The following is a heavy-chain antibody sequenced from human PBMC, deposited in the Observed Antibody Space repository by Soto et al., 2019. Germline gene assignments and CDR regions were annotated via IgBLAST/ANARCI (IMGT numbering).Heavy chain of an antibody. V-gene: IGHV3-30*18. CDR2: ILNDGSNK. CDR3: AKEWVYDSSGWSFDY. D-gene: IGHD3-22*01. CDR1: GFTFSSYG. Sequence: QVQLVESGGGVVQPGRSLRLSCAASGFTFSSYGMHWVRQAAGKGLEWVAVILNDGSNKYYADSVKGRFTISRDNSKNTLYLQMNSLRAEDTAVFYCAKEWVYDSSGWSFDYWGQGTLVTVPS. J-gene: IGHJ4*02.